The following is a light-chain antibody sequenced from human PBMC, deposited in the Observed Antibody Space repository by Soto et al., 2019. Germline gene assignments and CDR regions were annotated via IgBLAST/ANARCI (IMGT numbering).Light chain of an antibody. CDR1: QSISTH. Sequence: DIQLIQSPSSLSAYVGDRVTITCRASQSISTHLNWYQQTPGKAPKLLIYAASNLQRWVPSRFSGSGSGTDFSLTISRLQPEDFGTYFCQRSYSPPWTFGQGTKVDIK. J-gene: IGKJ1*01. CDR2: AAS. V-gene: IGKV1-39*01. CDR3: QRSYSPPWT.